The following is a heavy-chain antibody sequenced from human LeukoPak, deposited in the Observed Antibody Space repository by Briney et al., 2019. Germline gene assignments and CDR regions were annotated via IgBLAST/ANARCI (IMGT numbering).Heavy chain of an antibody. CDR2: IPYDGSNK. CDR3: AELGITMIGGV. D-gene: IGHD3-10*02. Sequence: GGSLRLSCAASGFIFSNYAMHWVRQAPGKGLEWAAVIPYDGSNKYYADSVKGRFTISRDNAKNSLYLQMNSLRAEDTAVYYCAELGITMIGGVWGKGTTVTISS. CDR1: GFIFSNYA. J-gene: IGHJ6*04. V-gene: IGHV3-30*04.